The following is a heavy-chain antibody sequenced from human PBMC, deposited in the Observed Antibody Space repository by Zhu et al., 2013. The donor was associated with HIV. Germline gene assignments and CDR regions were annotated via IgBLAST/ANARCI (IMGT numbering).Heavy chain of an antibody. CDR2: INHSGST. Sequence: QVQLQQWGAGLLKPSETLSLTCAVYGGSFSGYYWSWIRQPPGKGLEWIGEINHSGSTNYNPSLKSRVTISVDTSKNQFSLKLSSVTAADTAVYYCARGSPLWQWLVSAKFDYWGQGTLVTVSS. V-gene: IGHV4-34*01. CDR1: GGSFSGYY. CDR3: ARGSPLWQWLVSAKFDY. J-gene: IGHJ4*02. D-gene: IGHD6-19*01.